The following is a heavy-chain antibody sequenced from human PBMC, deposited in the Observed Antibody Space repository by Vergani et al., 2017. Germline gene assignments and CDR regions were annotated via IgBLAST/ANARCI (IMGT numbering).Heavy chain of an antibody. Sequence: EVQLVESGGGLVKPGGSLRLSCAASGFTFSSYSMNWVRQAPGKGLEWVSSISSSSSYIYYADSVKGRFTISRDNAKNSLYLQMNSLRAEDTAVYYCARDSSGWQTYWYFDLWGRGTLVTVSS. V-gene: IGHV3-21*01. CDR2: ISSSSSYI. CDR1: GFTFSSYS. J-gene: IGHJ2*01. CDR3: ARDSSGWQTYWYFDL. D-gene: IGHD6-19*01.